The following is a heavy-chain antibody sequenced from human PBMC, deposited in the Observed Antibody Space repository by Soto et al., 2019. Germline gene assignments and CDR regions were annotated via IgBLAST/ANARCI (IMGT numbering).Heavy chain of an antibody. CDR3: AKGRSYYYYYGVDV. Sequence: GGSLRLCCAACGFTVSSCAMCWVRQAPGKGLEWVSDIIDSGASTYYADSVKGRFTISRDNSKSTLYLQMNSLRAEDTALYYCAKGRSYYYYYGVDVWGQGTTVTVSS. V-gene: IGHV3-23*01. CDR2: IIDSGAST. CDR1: GFTVSSCA. J-gene: IGHJ6*02.